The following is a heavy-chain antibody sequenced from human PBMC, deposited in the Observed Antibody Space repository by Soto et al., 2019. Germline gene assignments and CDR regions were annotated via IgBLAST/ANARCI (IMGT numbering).Heavy chain of an antibody. CDR3: ARSSQFASGMDV. J-gene: IGHJ6*02. V-gene: IGHV5-51*01. D-gene: IGHD3-10*01. Sequence: GESLKISCKGSGYTFTNYWIGWVRQMPGKGPEWMGIIYPGDSDTKYNPSFQGQVTISADKSITTAYLQWSSLRASDTAMYYCARSSQFASGMDVWGQGATVTVSS. CDR2: IYPGDSDT. CDR1: GYTFTNYW.